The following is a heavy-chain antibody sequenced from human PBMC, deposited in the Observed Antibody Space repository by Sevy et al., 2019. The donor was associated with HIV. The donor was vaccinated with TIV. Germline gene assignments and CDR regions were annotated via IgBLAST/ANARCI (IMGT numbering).Heavy chain of an antibody. J-gene: IGHJ3*02. CDR3: TKTIFGVAQVFDM. D-gene: IGHD3-3*01. CDR1: GFTFSSYT. Sequence: GGSLRLSCAASGFTFSSYTMNWVRQAPGKGLEWVAGISDNGGETYHAVSVKGRFTVARDNSKNTLFLQMNSLRAEDTAVYYCTKTIFGVAQVFDMWGQGTMVTVSS. CDR2: ISDNGGET. V-gene: IGHV3-23*01.